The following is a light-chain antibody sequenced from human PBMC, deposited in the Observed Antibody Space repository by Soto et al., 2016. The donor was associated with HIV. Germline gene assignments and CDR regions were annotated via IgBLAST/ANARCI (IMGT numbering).Light chain of an antibody. J-gene: IGKJ1*01. CDR2: KTS. Sequence: DIQMTQSPSTLSASLGDRVTITCRASQSVSVWLAWYQQKPGKAPKLLIFKTSTLEIGVPSRFSGSGSGSGTDFTLTLSSLQPDDYWNFITDQQYNSVPWTFGQGTKVEI. V-gene: IGKV1-5*03. CDR1: QSVSVW. CDR3: QQYNSVPWT.